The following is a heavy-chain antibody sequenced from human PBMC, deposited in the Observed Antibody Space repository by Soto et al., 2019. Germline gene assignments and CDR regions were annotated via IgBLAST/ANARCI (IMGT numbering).Heavy chain of an antibody. Sequence: SESLSLTCAVYGGLFSGYYGTWIRQPPGTGLEWIGEINHSGSTNYNPSLKSRVTISVDTSKNQFSLKLTSVTAADTAVYYCARDKITGLFDYWGQGTLVTVSS. CDR3: ARDKITGLFDY. J-gene: IGHJ4*02. CDR2: INHSGST. D-gene: IGHD2-8*02. V-gene: IGHV4-34*01. CDR1: GGLFSGYY.